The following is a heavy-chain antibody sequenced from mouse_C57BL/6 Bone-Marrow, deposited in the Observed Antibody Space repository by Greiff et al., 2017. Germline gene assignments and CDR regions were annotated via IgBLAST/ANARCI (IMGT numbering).Heavy chain of an antibody. CDR3: ARGRGGYFDY. V-gene: IGHV1-69*01. CDR1: GYTFTSYW. CDR2: IDPSDSYT. Sequence: VQLQQPGAELVMPGASVKLSCKASGYTFTSYWMHWVKQRPGQGLEWIGEIDPSDSYTNYNQQFKGKSTLTVDKSSSTAYMQLSSLTAEDSAVYYCARGRGGYFDYWGQGTTLTVSS. J-gene: IGHJ2*01.